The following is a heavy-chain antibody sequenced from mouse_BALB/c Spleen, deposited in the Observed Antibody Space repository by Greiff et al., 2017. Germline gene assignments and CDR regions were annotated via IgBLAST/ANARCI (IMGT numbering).Heavy chain of an antibody. CDR3: ARGGLYDGYYDWFAY. CDR2: INPSSGYT. V-gene: IGHV1-4*02. CDR1: GYTFTSYT. J-gene: IGHJ3*01. D-gene: IGHD2-3*01. Sequence: VQLQQSAAELARPGASVKMSCKASGYTFTSYTMHWVKQRPGQGLEWIGYINPSSGYTEYNQKFKDKTTLTADKSSSTAYMQLSSLTSEDSAVYYCARGGLYDGYYDWFAYWGQGTLVTVSA.